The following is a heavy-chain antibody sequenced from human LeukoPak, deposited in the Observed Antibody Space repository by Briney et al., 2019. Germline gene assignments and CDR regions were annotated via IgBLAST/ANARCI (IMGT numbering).Heavy chain of an antibody. D-gene: IGHD3-10*01. J-gene: IGHJ4*02. V-gene: IGHV3-21*01. Sequence: GGSLRLSCAASGFTFSSYSMNWVRQAPGKGLEWVSSISSSSSYIYYADSVKGRFTISRDNAKNSLYLQMNSLRAEDTAVYYCARFYGSGSYGAYFDYWGQGTLVTVSS. CDR2: ISSSSSYI. CDR3: ARFYGSGSYGAYFDY. CDR1: GFTFSSYS.